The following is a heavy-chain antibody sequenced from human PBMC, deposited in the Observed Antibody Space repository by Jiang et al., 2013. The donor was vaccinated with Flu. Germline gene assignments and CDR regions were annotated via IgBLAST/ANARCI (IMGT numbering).Heavy chain of an antibody. CDR1: GYTFTGYY. CDR2: INPNSGGT. D-gene: IGHD3-10*01. V-gene: IGHV1-2*02. Sequence: GAEVKKPGASVKVSCKASGYTFTGYYMHWVRQAPGQGLEWMGWINPNSGGTNYAQKFQGRVTMTRDTSISTAYMELSRLRSDDTAVYYCARSMVRGVVYYYYGMDVWGQGTTVTVSS. J-gene: IGHJ6*02. CDR3: ARSMVRGVVYYYYGMDV.